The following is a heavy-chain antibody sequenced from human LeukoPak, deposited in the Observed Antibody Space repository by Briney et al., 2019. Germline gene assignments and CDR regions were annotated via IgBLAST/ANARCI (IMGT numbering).Heavy chain of an antibody. Sequence: GGSLRLSCEGFGLTFSRDWMSWVRQAPGKGLEWVANIKQDGGETYYGDSVKGRFTISRDNAKNSLYLQMNSLRAEDTAVYHCARGTAALDYWGQGTLVTVSS. CDR1: GLTFSRDW. D-gene: IGHD6-25*01. V-gene: IGHV3-7*01. CDR2: IKQDGGET. J-gene: IGHJ4*02. CDR3: ARGTAALDY.